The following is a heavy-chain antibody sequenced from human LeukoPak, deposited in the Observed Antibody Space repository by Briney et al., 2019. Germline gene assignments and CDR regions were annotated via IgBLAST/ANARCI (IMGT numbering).Heavy chain of an antibody. D-gene: IGHD6-13*01. V-gene: IGHV3-7*02. CDR2: IKQDGSEK. J-gene: IGHJ4*02. Sequence: GGSLRLSCAASGFSFSSYWMSWVRQAPGKGLEWVASIKQDGSEKYYVDSVKGRFTISRDNAKNSLYLQMNSLRAEDTAVYYCARHNPYSSGWYCFDDWGQGTLVTVSS. CDR1: GFSFSSYW. CDR3: ARHNPYSSGWYCFDD.